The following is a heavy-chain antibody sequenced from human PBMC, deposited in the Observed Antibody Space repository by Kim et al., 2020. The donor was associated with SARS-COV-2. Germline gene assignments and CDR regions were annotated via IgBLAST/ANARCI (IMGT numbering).Heavy chain of an antibody. CDR1: GFTFTNHP. CDR2: VDGSGGGT. V-gene: IGHV3-23*01. Sequence: GGSLRLSCEASGFTFTNHPMTWVRQAPGKALEWVSLVDGSGGGTYYADSVKGRFTISRDNSKNSLSLQMSSLRAEDTAIYYCARELRADTSAMDYWGQGT. CDR3: ARELRADTSAMDY. J-gene: IGHJ4*02.